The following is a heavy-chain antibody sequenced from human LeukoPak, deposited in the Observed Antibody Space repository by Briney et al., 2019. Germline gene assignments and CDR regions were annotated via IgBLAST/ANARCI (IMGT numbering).Heavy chain of an antibody. J-gene: IGHJ4*02. CDR3: ARDQLGATDY. CDR2: ISYDGSNK. D-gene: IGHD1-26*01. CDR1: GFTFGSYA. V-gene: IGHV3-30-3*01. Sequence: PGRSLRLSCAASGFTFGSYAMHWVRQAPGKGLEWVAVISYDGSNKYYADSVKGRFTISRDNSKNTLYLQMNSLRAEDTAVYYCARDQLGATDYWGQGTLVTVSS.